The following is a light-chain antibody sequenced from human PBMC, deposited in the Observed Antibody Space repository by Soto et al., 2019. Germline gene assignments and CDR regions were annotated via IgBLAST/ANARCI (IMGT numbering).Light chain of an antibody. CDR1: SSDVGGYNY. J-gene: IGLJ1*01. Sequence: QSALTQPASVAGSPGQSITISCTGTSSDVGGYNYVSWYQQHPGKAPKLMIYEVSNRPSGVSNRFSGSKSGNTSSLTISVRPAEDDADYYCSSYTIISPAQLYVFGTGTKLTV. CDR2: EVS. V-gene: IGLV2-14*01. CDR3: SSYTIISPAQLYV.